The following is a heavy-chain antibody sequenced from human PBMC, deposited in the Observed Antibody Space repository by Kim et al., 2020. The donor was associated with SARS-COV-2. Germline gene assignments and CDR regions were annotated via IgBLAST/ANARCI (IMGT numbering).Heavy chain of an antibody. D-gene: IGHD3-10*01. Sequence: ETLSLTCAVYGGSFSGYYWSWIRQPPGKGLEWIGEINHSGSTNYNPSLKSRVTISVDTSKNQFSLKLSSVTAADTAVYYCARALYGSGSSLPYYYYYYGMDVWGQGTTVTVSS. CDR1: GGSFSGYY. CDR2: INHSGST. J-gene: IGHJ6*02. CDR3: ARALYGSGSSLPYYYYYYGMDV. V-gene: IGHV4-34*01.